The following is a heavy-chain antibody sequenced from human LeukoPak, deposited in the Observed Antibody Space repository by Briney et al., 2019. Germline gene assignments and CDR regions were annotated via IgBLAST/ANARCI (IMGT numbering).Heavy chain of an antibody. CDR3: AKDSEDDFGDYLDY. Sequence: GGSLRLSCAASGFTFSSYAMSWVRQAPGKGLEWVSAISGSGGSTYYADSVKGRFTISRDNSKNTLSLQMNSLRAEDTAVYYCAKDSEDDFGDYLDYWGQGTLVTVSS. V-gene: IGHV3-23*01. J-gene: IGHJ4*02. D-gene: IGHD4-17*01. CDR2: ISGSGGST. CDR1: GFTFSSYA.